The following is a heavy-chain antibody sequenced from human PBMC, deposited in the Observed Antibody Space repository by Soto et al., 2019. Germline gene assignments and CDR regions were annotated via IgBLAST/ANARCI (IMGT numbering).Heavy chain of an antibody. J-gene: IGHJ4*02. CDR2: IVPIYRTA. D-gene: IGHD6-13*01. CDR3: VRDSGAKLSSS. Sequence: SVKVSCKASGGTFSSYRINWVRQAPGQGLEWMGGIVPIYRTADSAQEFQGGVTITADESARTAYMELRSLKSRDTAVYYCVRDSGAKLSSSWGQGTLVTVSS. CDR1: GGTFSSYR. V-gene: IGHV1-69*13.